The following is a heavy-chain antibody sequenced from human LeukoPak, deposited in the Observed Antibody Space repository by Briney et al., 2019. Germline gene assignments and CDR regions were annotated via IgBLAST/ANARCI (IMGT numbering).Heavy chain of an antibody. CDR1: GGTFSTYA. CDR2: IISILGIA. D-gene: IGHD6-19*01. Sequence: SVKVSSMASGGTFSTYAISWVRQAPGQGGEWMGRIISILGIANYAQKFQGRVAITADKSTSTAYRELSSLRSEDTAVYYCARDRPYYPFDLYSSEGGHAFDIWGQGTMVTVSS. V-gene: IGHV1-69*04. J-gene: IGHJ3*02. CDR3: ARDRPYYPFDLYSSEGGHAFDI.